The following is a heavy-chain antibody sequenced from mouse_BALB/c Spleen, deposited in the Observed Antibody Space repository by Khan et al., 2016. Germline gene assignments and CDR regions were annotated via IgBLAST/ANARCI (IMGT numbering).Heavy chain of an antibody. D-gene: IGHD2-1*01. CDR3: ARDNYGNYGDYFDY. Sequence: EVELVESGGGLVKPGGSLKLSCAASGFTFRNYAMSWVRQTPEKRLEWVASISTGDSTYYGDSVKGRFTISRDSARNILYLKKSSLRSDDTAMFYCARDNYGNYGDYFDYWGQGTTLTVSS. CDR1: GFTFRNYA. J-gene: IGHJ2*01. V-gene: IGHV5-6-5*01. CDR2: ISTGDST.